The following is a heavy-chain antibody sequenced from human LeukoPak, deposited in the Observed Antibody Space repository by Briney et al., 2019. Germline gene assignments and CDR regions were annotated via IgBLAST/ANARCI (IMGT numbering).Heavy chain of an antibody. Sequence: GGSLRLSCAASGFTFSSYSMNWVRQAPGKGLEWVSSISSSSSYIYYADSVKGRFTISRDNAKNSLYPQMNSLRAEDTAVYYCARDHVGIAAVGGGYWGQGTLVTVSS. V-gene: IGHV3-21*01. CDR2: ISSSSSYI. D-gene: IGHD6-13*01. J-gene: IGHJ4*02. CDR3: ARDHVGIAAVGGGY. CDR1: GFTFSSYS.